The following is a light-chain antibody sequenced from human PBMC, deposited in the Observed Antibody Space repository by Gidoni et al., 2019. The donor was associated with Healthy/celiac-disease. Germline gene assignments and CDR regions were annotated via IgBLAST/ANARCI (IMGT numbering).Light chain of an antibody. V-gene: IGKV1-39*01. CDR1: QSISSY. CDR2: AAS. Sequence: DIQMTQSPSSLSASVGDRVTITCRASQSISSYLNWYQQKPGKAPKLLIYAASSLQSGVPSRFSVSGSGTDFTLTISSLQPEDFATYYCQQGYSSWTFGQGTKVEIK. J-gene: IGKJ1*01. CDR3: QQGYSSWT.